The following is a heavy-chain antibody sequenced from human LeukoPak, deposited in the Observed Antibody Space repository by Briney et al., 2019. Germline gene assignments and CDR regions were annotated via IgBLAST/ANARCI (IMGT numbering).Heavy chain of an antibody. CDR2: IYYSGST. Sequence: SETLSLTCTVSGGSISSYYWSWIRQPPGKGLEWIGYIYYSGSTNYNPSLKSRVTISVDTSKNQFSLKLSSVTAADTAVYYCARRIRSHRTAPDYWGQGTLVTVSS. V-gene: IGHV4-59*12. CDR1: GGSISSYY. D-gene: IGHD1-14*01. J-gene: IGHJ4*02. CDR3: ARRIRSHRTAPDY.